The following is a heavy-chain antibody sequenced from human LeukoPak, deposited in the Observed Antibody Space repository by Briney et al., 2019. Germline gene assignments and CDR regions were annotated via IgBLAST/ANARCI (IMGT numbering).Heavy chain of an antibody. D-gene: IGHD6-19*01. Sequence: SETLSLTCTVSGSGGSISNYYGSWIRQPPGKGLEWIGYIYYSGSTNHNPSLKSRVTMSVDTSKNQLSLKLSSVTAADTAVYYCARDLRSSGWYVFDHWGRGTLVTVSS. CDR2: IYYSGST. CDR1: GSGGSISNYY. J-gene: IGHJ4*02. CDR3: ARDLRSSGWYVFDH. V-gene: IGHV4-59*01.